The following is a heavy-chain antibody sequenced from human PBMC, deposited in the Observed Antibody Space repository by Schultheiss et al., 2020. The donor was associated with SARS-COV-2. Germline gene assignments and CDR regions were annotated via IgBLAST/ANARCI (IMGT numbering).Heavy chain of an antibody. CDR3: ARGLKYYYDSSGQYGMDV. V-gene: IGHV1-69*13. CDR2: IIPMFGTA. D-gene: IGHD3-22*01. J-gene: IGHJ6*02. CDR1: GGTFSSYA. Sequence: SVKVSCKASGGTFSSYAISWVRQAPGQGLEWMGGIIPMFGTANYAQKFQGRVTITADESTSTAYMELSSLRSEDTAVYYCARGLKYYYDSSGQYGMDVWGQGTTVTVSS.